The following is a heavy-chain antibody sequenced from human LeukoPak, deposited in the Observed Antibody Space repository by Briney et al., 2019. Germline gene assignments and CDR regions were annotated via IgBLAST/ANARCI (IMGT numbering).Heavy chain of an antibody. J-gene: IGHJ4*02. CDR3: ARDAWLVGTTNLYYFEY. D-gene: IGHD1-26*01. V-gene: IGHV1-2*02. CDR1: EYTFTDYY. CDR2: INPNSGDT. Sequence: ASVKVSCKASEYTFTDYYMHWVRQAPGQGLEWMGWINPNSGDTNYAQEFQGRVTMTRDPSISTAYMALTRLRSDDTAVYYCARDAWLVGTTNLYYFEYWGQGTLVTVSS.